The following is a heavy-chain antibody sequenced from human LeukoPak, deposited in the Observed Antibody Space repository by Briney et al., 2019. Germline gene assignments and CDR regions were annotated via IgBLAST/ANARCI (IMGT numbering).Heavy chain of an antibody. J-gene: IGHJ4*02. D-gene: IGHD6-13*01. Sequence: GGSLRLSCAASGFTFSSYSMNWVRQAPGKGLEWVSSISSSSSYIYYADSVKGRFTISRDNAKNSLYLQMNSLRAEDTAVYYCARESRVAAAVDYWGQGTLVTVSS. V-gene: IGHV3-21*03. CDR2: ISSSSSYI. CDR3: ARESRVAAAVDY. CDR1: GFTFSSYS.